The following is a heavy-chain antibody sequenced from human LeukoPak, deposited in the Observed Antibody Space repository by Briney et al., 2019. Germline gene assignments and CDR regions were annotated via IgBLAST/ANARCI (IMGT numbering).Heavy chain of an antibody. D-gene: IGHD1-1*01. V-gene: IGHV3-15*01. CDR3: VTRVKSTGDY. CDR1: GFTFSNAW. J-gene: IGHJ4*02. CDR2: IKSKTDGGTT. Sequence: GGSLRLSCVASGFTFSNAWMSWVRQAPGKGLEWVGLIKSKTDGGTTDYAAPVKGRFTISRDDSKNTLYLQMNSLKTEDTAVYYCVTRVKSTGDYWGQGTLVTVSS.